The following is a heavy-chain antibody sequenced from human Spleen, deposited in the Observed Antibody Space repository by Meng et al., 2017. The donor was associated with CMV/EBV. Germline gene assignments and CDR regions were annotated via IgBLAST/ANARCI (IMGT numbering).Heavy chain of an antibody. V-gene: IGHV1-18*04. Sequence: ASVKVSCKASGGTFSSYTITWMRQAPGQGLEWMGWISAYNGNTNYAQKLQGRVTMTTDTSTSTAYMELRSLRSDDTAVYYCARGVIGLRFTPLDYWGQGTLVTVSS. CDR1: GGTFSSYT. CDR2: ISAYNGNT. CDR3: ARGVIGLRFTPLDY. J-gene: IGHJ4*02. D-gene: IGHD3-3*01.